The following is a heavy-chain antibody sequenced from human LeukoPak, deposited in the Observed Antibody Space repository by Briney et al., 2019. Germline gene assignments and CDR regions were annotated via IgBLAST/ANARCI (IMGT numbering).Heavy chain of an antibody. CDR1: GGSISSSSYY. V-gene: IGHV4-39*01. D-gene: IGHD3-16*01. Sequence: PSETLSLTCTVSGGSISSSSYYWGWIRQPPGKGLEWIGSIYYSGSTYYNPSLKSRVTISVDTSKNQFSLKLSSVTAADTAVYYCARLRGHTVVDYWGQGTLVTVSS. J-gene: IGHJ4*02. CDR2: IYYSGST. CDR3: ARLRGHTVVDY.